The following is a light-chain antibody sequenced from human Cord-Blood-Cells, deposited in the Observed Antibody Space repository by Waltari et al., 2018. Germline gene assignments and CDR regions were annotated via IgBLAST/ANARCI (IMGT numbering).Light chain of an antibody. CDR2: DVR. J-gene: IGLJ3*02. V-gene: IGLV2-11*01. Sequence: QSALTHPRPVSGSPGQSATISCTVTSSDVCVSNYVSRYQQHPGKAPKLMIYDVRKRPSGVPDRFAGSKSGNTASLTISGLQAEDEADYYCCSYAGSYTLKVFGGGTKLTVL. CDR3: CSYAGSYTLKV. CDR1: SSDVCVSNY.